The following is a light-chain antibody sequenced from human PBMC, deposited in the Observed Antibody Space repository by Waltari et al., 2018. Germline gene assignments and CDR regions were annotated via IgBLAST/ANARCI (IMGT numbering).Light chain of an antibody. Sequence: DIQMTQSPSSLSASVGDGVTITCRASQSISIYLNWYQQKPGKAPKLLIYAASTLHSGVPSRFSGSGSGTEFTLTISSLQPEDFATYYCQQYSSNPLTFGGGTKVEIK. CDR2: AAS. V-gene: IGKV1-39*01. CDR1: QSISIY. CDR3: QQYSSNPLT. J-gene: IGKJ4*01.